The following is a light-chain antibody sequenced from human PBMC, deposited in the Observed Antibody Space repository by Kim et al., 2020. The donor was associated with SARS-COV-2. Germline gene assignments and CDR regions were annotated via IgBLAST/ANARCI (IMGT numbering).Light chain of an antibody. CDR2: YDS. CDR1: NIGSKS. J-gene: IGLJ3*02. Sequence: SYELTQPPSVTVAPGKTASMACVGYNIGSKSVHWYQQKPGQAPVVVISYDSERPSGIPERFSGTNSGSSATLTIFRVEAGDGADYYCQVWESGTDHWVFGGGTQLTVL. CDR3: QVWESGTDHWV. V-gene: IGLV3-21*01.